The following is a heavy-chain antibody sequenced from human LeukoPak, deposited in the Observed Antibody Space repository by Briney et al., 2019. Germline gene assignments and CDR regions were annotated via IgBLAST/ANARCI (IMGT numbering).Heavy chain of an antibody. V-gene: IGHV3-23*01. D-gene: IGHD1-26*01. CDR3: ARVIIVGATGI. CDR2: ISGSGGST. J-gene: IGHJ3*02. CDR1: GFAFSSYA. Sequence: GGSLRLSCAASGFAFSSYAMSWVRQAPGKGLEWVSAISGSGGSTYYADSVKGRFTISRDNSKNTLYLQMNSLRAEDTAVYYCARVIIVGATGIWGQGTMVTVSS.